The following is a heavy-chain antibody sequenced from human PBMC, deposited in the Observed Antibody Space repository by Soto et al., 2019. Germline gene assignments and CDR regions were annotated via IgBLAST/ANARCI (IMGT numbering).Heavy chain of an antibody. Sequence: SETLSLTCTVSGGSISSYYWSWIRQPAGKGLEWIGRIYTSGSTNYNPSLKSRVTMSVDTSKNRFSLKLSSVTAADTAVYYCARVRSSSSWSTRGNWFDPWGQGTLVTVSS. CDR3: ARVRSSSSWSTRGNWFDP. J-gene: IGHJ5*02. V-gene: IGHV4-4*07. D-gene: IGHD6-13*01. CDR1: GGSISSYY. CDR2: IYTSGST.